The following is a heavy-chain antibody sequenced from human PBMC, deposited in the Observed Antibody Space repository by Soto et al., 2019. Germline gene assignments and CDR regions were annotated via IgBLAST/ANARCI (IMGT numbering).Heavy chain of an antibody. V-gene: IGHV3-72*01. CDR3: VSLWSVTGSRDY. CDR2: IRDRVHSYST. D-gene: IGHD1-20*01. J-gene: IGHJ4*02. Sequence: EVQLVESGGGLVQPGGSLRLSCAVSGLTFSDHYMGWVRQAPGKGLDWVGRIRDRVHSYSTEYAASVKGRFTISIDDSRNSLYLQMNSLKMEDTAVFYCVSLWSVTGSRDYWGRGTLVTVSS. CDR1: GLTFSDHY.